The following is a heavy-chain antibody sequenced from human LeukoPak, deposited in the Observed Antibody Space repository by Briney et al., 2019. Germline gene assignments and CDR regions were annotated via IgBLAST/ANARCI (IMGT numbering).Heavy chain of an antibody. D-gene: IGHD6-6*01. CDR1: GFTFRSHA. CDR2: IYENGGTT. V-gene: IGHV3-23*01. CDR3: AKAYFEYNSSSGY. Sequence: GGSLRLSCVGSGFTFRSHAMSWVRQAPEKGLEFVSGIYENGGTTYYADSVKGRFTISRDNSKNTLYLQMNSLRAEDTAVYYCAKAYFEYNSSSGYWGQGTLVTVSS. J-gene: IGHJ4*02.